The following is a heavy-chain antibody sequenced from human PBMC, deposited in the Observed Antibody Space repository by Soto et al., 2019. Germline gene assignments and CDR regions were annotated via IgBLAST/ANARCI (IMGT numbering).Heavy chain of an antibody. CDR1: GFTFSDYY. CDR2: ISSSGSTI. J-gene: IGHJ6*03. D-gene: IGHD6-19*01. CDR3: ARDSGIAVAGYYYYYMDV. V-gene: IGHV3-11*01. Sequence: GGSLRLSCAASGFTFSDYYMSWIRQAPGKGLEWVSYISSSGSTIYYADSVKGRFTISRDNAKNSLYLQMNSLRAEDTAVYYCARDSGIAVAGYYYYYMDVWGKGTTVTVSS.